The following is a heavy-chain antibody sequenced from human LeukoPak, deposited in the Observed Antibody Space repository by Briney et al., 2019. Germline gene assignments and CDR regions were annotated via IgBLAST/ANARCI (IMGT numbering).Heavy chain of an antibody. D-gene: IGHD1-26*01. CDR1: GFTFSSYG. V-gene: IGHV3-33*06. J-gene: IGHJ4*02. Sequence: GRSLRLSCAASGFTFSSYGMHWVRQAPGKGLEGVAVIWYDGSNKYYADSVKGRFTISRDNSKNTLYLQMNSLRAEDTAVYYCAKGVGGIVGATTPLCDYWGQGTLVTVSS. CDR2: IWYDGSNK. CDR3: AKGVGGIVGATTPLCDY.